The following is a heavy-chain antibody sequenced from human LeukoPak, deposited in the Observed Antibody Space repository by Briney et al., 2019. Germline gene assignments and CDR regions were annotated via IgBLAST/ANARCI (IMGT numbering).Heavy chain of an antibody. CDR3: ARVGYDYVWGSLDYFDY. V-gene: IGHV1-18*01. CDR1: GYSFVGYG. D-gene: IGHD3-16*01. Sequence: GASVKVSCKASGYSFVGYGITWVRQAPGQGLEWMGWFNPENGNTNYAQKVQGRVTMTADTSTSTSYMELRSLRSDDTAVYYCARVGYDYVWGSLDYFDYWGQGTLVTVSS. CDR2: FNPENGNT. J-gene: IGHJ4*02.